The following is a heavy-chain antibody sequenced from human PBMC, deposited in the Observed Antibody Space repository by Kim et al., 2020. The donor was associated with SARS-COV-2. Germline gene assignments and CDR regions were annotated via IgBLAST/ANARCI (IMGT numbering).Heavy chain of an antibody. V-gene: IGHV3-33*01. CDR2: VWYHGNRK. J-gene: IGHJ5*02. CDR3: VRGPGSGIYYSYFDP. Sequence: GGSLSLSCAASGFTFSTYGMNWVRQAPAKGLEWVALVWYHGNRKGYADSVKARFTISRDNSKTTVSLEMNTLRADNTAKYFVVRGPGSGIYYSYFDPWG. D-gene: IGHD3-10*01. CDR1: GFTFSTYG.